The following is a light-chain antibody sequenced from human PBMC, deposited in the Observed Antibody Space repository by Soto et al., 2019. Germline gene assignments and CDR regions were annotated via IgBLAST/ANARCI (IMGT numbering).Light chain of an antibody. V-gene: IGKV3-15*01. Sequence: EIVMTQSPATLSVSQGERATRTCRASQSVSSNLAWYQQKPGQAPRLLIYGASTRATGIPARFSGSGSGTEFTLTISSLPSEDFAVYYCQQYNNWPPKTFGHGTKVEIK. CDR3: QQYNNWPPKT. CDR1: QSVSSN. J-gene: IGKJ1*01. CDR2: GAS.